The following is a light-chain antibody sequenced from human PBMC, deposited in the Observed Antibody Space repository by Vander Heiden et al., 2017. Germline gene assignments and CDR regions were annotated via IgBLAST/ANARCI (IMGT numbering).Light chain of an antibody. J-gene: IGLJ1*01. Sequence: QSALTQPPSASGSPGQSVTVSRTRTSSDIGTYNYVSWYQQHPGKAPKLMIYEVTKRPSGVPDRFSGSKSGNTASLTVSGLQAEDEADYYCSSFAGSNIFVFGTGTKVTVL. CDR3: SSFAGSNIFV. V-gene: IGLV2-8*01. CDR2: EVT. CDR1: SSDIGTYNY.